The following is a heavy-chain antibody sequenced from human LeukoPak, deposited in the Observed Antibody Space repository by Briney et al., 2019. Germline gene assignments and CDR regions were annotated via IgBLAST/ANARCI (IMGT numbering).Heavy chain of an antibody. Sequence: SETLSLTCTVSGGSISNYFWSWIRQPPGKGLEWIGYIYYSGGTNYNPSLKSRVTISVDTSMNQFSLKLSSVTAADTAVYYCARPSRSVSTAGAFDIWGQGTMVTVSS. V-gene: IGHV4-59*01. D-gene: IGHD5/OR15-5a*01. CDR2: IYYSGGT. CDR1: GGSISNYF. J-gene: IGHJ3*02. CDR3: ARPSRSVSTAGAFDI.